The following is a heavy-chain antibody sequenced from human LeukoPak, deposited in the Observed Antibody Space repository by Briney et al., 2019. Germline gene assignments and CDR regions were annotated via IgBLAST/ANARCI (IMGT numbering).Heavy chain of an antibody. D-gene: IGHD1-26*01. CDR2: TYYRSKWYN. Sequence: QTLSLTCAISGDSVSSNSAAWTWMRQSPSRGLEWLGRTYYRSKWYNDYAVSVKSRITINPDTFKNQFSLQLNSVTPEDTAVYYCARFVVGATSSWFDPWGQGTLVTVSS. CDR3: ARFVVGATSSWFDP. V-gene: IGHV6-1*01. CDR1: GDSVSSNSAA. J-gene: IGHJ5*02.